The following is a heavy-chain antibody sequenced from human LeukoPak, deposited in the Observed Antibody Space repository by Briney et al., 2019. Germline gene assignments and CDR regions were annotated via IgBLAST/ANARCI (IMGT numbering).Heavy chain of an antibody. D-gene: IGHD3-3*01. Sequence: ASVKVSCKASGHTFTSYGISWVLQAPGQGLEWMGWISAYNGNTNYAQKLQGRVTMTTDTSTSTAYMELRSLRSDDTAVYYCARLIDFWSGYYANWFDPWGQGTLVTVSS. CDR2: ISAYNGNT. CDR1: GHTFTSYG. J-gene: IGHJ5*02. V-gene: IGHV1-18*01. CDR3: ARLIDFWSGYYANWFDP.